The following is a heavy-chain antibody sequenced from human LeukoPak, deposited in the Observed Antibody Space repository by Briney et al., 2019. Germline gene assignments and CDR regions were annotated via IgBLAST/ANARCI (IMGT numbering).Heavy chain of an antibody. CDR2: ISSDGSNK. CDR1: GFTFSSFG. CDR3: ARAVGDCSGGSCYSELDY. D-gene: IGHD2-15*01. J-gene: IGHJ4*02. V-gene: IGHV3-30*03. Sequence: GRSLRLSCAASGFTFSSFGMHWVRQAPGKGLQWVAVISSDGSNKYYADSVKGRFTISRDNSKSTLYLQMNSLRAEDTAVYYCARAVGDCSGGSCYSELDYWGQGALVTVSS.